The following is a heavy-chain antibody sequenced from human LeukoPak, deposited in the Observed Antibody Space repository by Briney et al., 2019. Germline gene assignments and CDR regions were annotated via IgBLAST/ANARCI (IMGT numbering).Heavy chain of an antibody. CDR2: ISVYNGDT. CDR1: GYTFISYG. V-gene: IGHV1-18*01. D-gene: IGHD3-22*01. Sequence: ASVKVSCRASGYTFISYGITWVRQAPGQGLEWMGWISVYNGDTKYAQKLQGRVTMTTDTSTSTAYMELRSLRSDDTAVYYCARVAGYYYEGHFDFWGQGTLVTVSS. CDR3: ARVAGYYYEGHFDF. J-gene: IGHJ4*02.